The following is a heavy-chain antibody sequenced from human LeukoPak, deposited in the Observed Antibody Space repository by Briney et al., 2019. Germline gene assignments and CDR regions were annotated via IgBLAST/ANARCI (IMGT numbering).Heavy chain of an antibody. CDR1: GFTFTNFA. CDR2: ISTSGGST. CDR3: AKAGSTSSLRFDY. V-gene: IGHV3-23*01. J-gene: IGHJ4*02. D-gene: IGHD2-2*01. Sequence: GGSLRLSCAASGFTFTNFALNWVRQAPGKGLEWVAAISTSGGSTYYADSVQGRFTISRDNSKNTLYLQMNSLRAEDTAVYYCAKAGSTSSLRFDYWGQGTLVTVSS.